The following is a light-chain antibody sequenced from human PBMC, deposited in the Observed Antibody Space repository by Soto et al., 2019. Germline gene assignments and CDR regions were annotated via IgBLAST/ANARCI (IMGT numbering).Light chain of an antibody. J-gene: IGKJ3*01. V-gene: IGKV3-20*01. CDR2: GAS. CDR3: QQYGSSPRT. CDR1: QSVSSSY. Sequence: EFTQPPFSLSVSKGERAILSCRVSQSVSSSYLAWYQQKPGQAPRLLIYGASSRATGIPDRFSGSGSGTDFTLTIIRLEHEDFVVYYCQQYGSSPRTFGQGTNVDIK.